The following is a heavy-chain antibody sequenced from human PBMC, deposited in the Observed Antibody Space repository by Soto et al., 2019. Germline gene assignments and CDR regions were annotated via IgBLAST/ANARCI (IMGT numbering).Heavy chain of an antibody. CDR3: ARDRGYCTNGVCRHWFDP. Sequence: QVQLQESGPGLVKPSQTLSLTCTVSGGSISSGDYYWSWIRQPPGKGLEWIGYIYYSGSTYYNPSLKSRVTISVDTSKNQFSLKLSSVTAADTAVYYCARDRGYCTNGVCRHWFDPWGQGTLVTVSS. CDR1: GGSISSGDYY. D-gene: IGHD2-8*01. V-gene: IGHV4-30-4*01. CDR2: IYYSGST. J-gene: IGHJ5*02.